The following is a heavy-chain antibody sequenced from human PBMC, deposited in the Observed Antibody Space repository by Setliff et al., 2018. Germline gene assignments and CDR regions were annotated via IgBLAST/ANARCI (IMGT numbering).Heavy chain of an antibody. CDR1: GGSFSGYY. Sequence: PSETLSLTCAVYGGSFSGYYWSWIRQPPGKGLEWIGEINHSGNTNYNPPLKSRVTISVDTSKNQFALKLSSVTAADTAVYYCAANPGIAAGGDFDYWGQGILVTVSS. CDR3: AANPGIAAGGDFDY. CDR2: INHSGNT. D-gene: IGHD6-13*01. J-gene: IGHJ4*02. V-gene: IGHV4-34*01.